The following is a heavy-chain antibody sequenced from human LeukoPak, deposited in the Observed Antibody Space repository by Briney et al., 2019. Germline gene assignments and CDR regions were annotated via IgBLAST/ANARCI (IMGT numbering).Heavy chain of an antibody. J-gene: IGHJ4*02. Sequence: GGSLRLSCAASGFTFSSYGISWVRQAPGKGLEWVSAISGSGGGTYYADSVKGRFTISRDNSKNTLYLQMNSLRAEDTAVYYCAKRSDYGGNRNYFDYWGQGTPVTVSS. CDR3: AKRSDYGGNRNYFDY. CDR1: GFTFSSYG. D-gene: IGHD4-23*01. CDR2: ISGSGGGT. V-gene: IGHV3-23*01.